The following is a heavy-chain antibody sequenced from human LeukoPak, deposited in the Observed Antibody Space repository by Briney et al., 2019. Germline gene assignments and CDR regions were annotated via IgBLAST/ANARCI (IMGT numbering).Heavy chain of an antibody. CDR1: GGSISSYY. CDR2: IYHSGST. CDR3: ARDRRPYYFDY. V-gene: IGHV4-59*12. Sequence: PSETLSLTCTVSGGSISSYYWSWIRQPPGKGLEWIGYIYHSGSTYYNPSLKSRVTISVDRSKNQFSLKLSSVTAADTAVYYCARDRRPYYFDYWGQGTLVTVSS. J-gene: IGHJ4*02.